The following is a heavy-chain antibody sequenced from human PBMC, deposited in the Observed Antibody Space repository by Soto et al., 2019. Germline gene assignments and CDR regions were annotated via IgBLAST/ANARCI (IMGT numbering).Heavy chain of an antibody. CDR1: GGSISSYY. CDR2: ISDSGST. D-gene: IGHD1-26*01. CDR3: ARYSGTYYVY. Sequence: PSETQSLTCTVSGGSISSYYGSWIRQPPGKGLEWIGFISDSGSTSYNPSLKSRVTMSVDTSKNQFSLKLSSVTAADTAVYYCARYSGTYYVYWGQGTLVTVSS. J-gene: IGHJ4*02. V-gene: IGHV4-59*01.